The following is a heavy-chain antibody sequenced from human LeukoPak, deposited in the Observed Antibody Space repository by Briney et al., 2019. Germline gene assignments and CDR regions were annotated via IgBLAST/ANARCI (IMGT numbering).Heavy chain of an antibody. CDR3: SAGSVATKAYFDY. Sequence: GGSLRLACAASGFTFSSYWMHWVRQAPGKGLEWVGRIKSKTDGGTTDYAAPVKGRFTISRDDSKTTLYMQMNSLKSEDAAVYYCSAGSVATKAYFDYWGLGSLVTVSS. D-gene: IGHD5-12*01. CDR2: IKSKTDGGTT. V-gene: IGHV3-15*01. CDR1: GFTFSSYW. J-gene: IGHJ4*02.